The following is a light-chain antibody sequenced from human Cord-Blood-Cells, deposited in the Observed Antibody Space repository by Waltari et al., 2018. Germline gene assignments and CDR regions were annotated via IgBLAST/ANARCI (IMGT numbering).Light chain of an antibody. CDR3: CSYAGSSTFYV. J-gene: IGLJ1*01. CDR2: EGS. CDR1: SSDVGSYNL. Sequence: QSALTQPASVSGSPGQSITISCTGTSSDVGSYNLVSWYQQHPGKAPKLMIYEGSKRPSGVSNRFSGSKSVNTASLTSSGLQADDEADYYCCSYAGSSTFYVFGTGTKVTVL. V-gene: IGLV2-23*03.